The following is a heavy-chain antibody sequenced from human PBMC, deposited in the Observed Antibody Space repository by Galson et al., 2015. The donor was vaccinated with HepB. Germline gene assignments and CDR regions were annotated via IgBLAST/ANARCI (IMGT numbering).Heavy chain of an antibody. CDR2: ISYDGRNK. CDR1: GVTFSNYG. CDR3: AKDPYLYSALAGTMAGFDY. V-gene: IGHV3-30*18. Sequence: SLRLSCAASGVTFSNYGFHWVRQAPGKGLEWVTVISYDGRNKYYADSVKGRFTISRDNSKNMVYLQMNSLRAEDTALYYCAKDPYLYSALAGTMAGFDYWGQGTLATVSS. D-gene: IGHD6-19*01. J-gene: IGHJ4*02.